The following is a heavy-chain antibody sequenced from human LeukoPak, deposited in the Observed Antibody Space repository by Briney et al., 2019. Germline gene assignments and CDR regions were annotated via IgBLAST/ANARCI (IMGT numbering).Heavy chain of an antibody. D-gene: IGHD3-22*01. CDR2: ISYDGSNK. V-gene: IGHV3-30-3*01. J-gene: IGHJ4*02. CDR1: GFTFSYYT. Sequence: GGSLRLSCAASGFTFSYYTMHWVRQAPGKGPEWVAVISYDGSNKYYADSVKGRFTISRDNSKNTLYLQMNSLRAEDTAVYYCARVLNYYDSSGYYFSYWGQGTLVTVSS. CDR3: ARVLNYYDSSGYYFSY.